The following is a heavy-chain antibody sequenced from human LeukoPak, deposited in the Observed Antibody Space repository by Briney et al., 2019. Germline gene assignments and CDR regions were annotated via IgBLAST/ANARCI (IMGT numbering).Heavy chain of an antibody. V-gene: IGHV4-59*01. CDR2: LSKSGST. CDR1: GGSISSYY. CDR3: ARARYVNSFYAFDI. Sequence: PSETLSLTCTVSGGSISSYYWSWMRLPPGKGLEWIGYLSKSGSTNYSPSLKMRVTIFGDTSKNQFFLKLSSVTAADTAVYYCARARYVNSFYAFDIWGQGTLVTVSS. D-gene: IGHD3-9*01. J-gene: IGHJ3*02.